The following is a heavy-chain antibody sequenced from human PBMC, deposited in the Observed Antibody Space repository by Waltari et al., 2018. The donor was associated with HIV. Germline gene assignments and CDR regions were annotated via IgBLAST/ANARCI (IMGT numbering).Heavy chain of an antibody. CDR1: GYIFTSHA. Sequence: QVQLVQSGAEVKKPGASVKVSCKASGYIFTSHAMHWVRQAPGQRLEWMGWINAGNGNTKYSQKFQGRITITRDTSASTVYMELSSLRYEDTSVYFCARAIDYYDSSGFQHWGQGTLVTVSS. J-gene: IGHJ1*01. CDR2: INAGNGNT. V-gene: IGHV1-3*01. D-gene: IGHD3-22*01. CDR3: ARAIDYYDSSGFQH.